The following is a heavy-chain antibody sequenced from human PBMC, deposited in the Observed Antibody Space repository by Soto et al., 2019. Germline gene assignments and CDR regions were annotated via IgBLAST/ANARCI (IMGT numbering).Heavy chain of an antibody. CDR1: GYTYTSYD. Sequence: ASVKVSCKASGYTYTSYDINWVRQATGQGLEWMGWMNPNSGNTGYAQKFQGRVTMTRNTSISTAYMELSSLRSEDTAVYYCARSYSSSWYPDDAFDIWGQGTMVTV. V-gene: IGHV1-8*01. CDR3: ARSYSSSWYPDDAFDI. J-gene: IGHJ3*02. CDR2: MNPNSGNT. D-gene: IGHD6-13*01.